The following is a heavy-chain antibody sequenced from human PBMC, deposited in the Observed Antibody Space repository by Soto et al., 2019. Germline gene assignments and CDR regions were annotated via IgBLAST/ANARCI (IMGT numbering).Heavy chain of an antibody. D-gene: IGHD5-12*01. CDR2: IIPIFGTT. J-gene: IGHJ4*02. CDR3: GRDLGSGYEPGDY. Sequence: QVQLVQSGAEVKKPGSSVKVSCKTSGDIFSGYSISWVRQAPGQGLEWMGGIIPIFGTTNYAQRFHGRVTITADKSTSTVYLELYSLQSEDTAVYFCGRDLGSGYEPGDYRGQGTLVTVSS. CDR1: GDIFSGYS. V-gene: IGHV1-69*14.